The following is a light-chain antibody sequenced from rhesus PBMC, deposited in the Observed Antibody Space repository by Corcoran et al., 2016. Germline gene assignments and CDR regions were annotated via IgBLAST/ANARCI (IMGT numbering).Light chain of an antibody. CDR2: ENT. CDR3: QSYDSSLNAYI. J-gene: IGLJ1*01. Sequence: QSVLTQPPSVSGAPGQRVTISCTGSSSNIGRFSISWYQQLPGTVPKLLIYENTKRPSGVSGRFSGSKSGTSASLTITGLLSEDEADYYGQSYDSSLNAYIFGGGTRLTVL. CDR1: SSNIGRFS. V-gene: IGLV1-64*01.